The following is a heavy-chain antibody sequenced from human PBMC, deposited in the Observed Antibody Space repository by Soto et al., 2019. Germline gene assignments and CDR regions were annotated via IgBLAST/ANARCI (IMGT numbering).Heavy chain of an antibody. CDR1: GFTFSSDD. CDR2: ISYDGSNK. D-gene: IGHD2-15*01. J-gene: IGHJ4*02. CDR3: ATKIVAATSDY. Sequence: HVQLVESGGAVVQPGRSLRLSCAASGFTFSSDDMHWVRQAPGKGLEWVAVISYDGSNKYYADSVNGRFTISRDNSKNTLYLQMNSLRTEDTAVYYRATKIVAATSDYWGQGTLVTVSS. V-gene: IGHV3-30*03.